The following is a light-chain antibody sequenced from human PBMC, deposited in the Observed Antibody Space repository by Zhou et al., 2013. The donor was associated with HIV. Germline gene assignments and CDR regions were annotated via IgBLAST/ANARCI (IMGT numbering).Light chain of an antibody. V-gene: IGKV1-17*01. J-gene: IGKJ3*01. CDR3: QQTYSSPRFT. CDR2: AAS. CDR1: QGIRDD. Sequence: DIQLTQSPSSLSASVGDRVTITCRASQGIRDDLGWYQQRPGKAPKRLIYAASSLQSGVPSRFSGSGSGTDFTLTISSLQPDDFATYYCQQTYSSPRFTFGPGTKV.